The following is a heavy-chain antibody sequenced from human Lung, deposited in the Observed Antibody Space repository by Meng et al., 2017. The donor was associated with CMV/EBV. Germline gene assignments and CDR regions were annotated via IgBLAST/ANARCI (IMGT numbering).Heavy chain of an antibody. D-gene: IGHD2-15*01. CDR3: ARRDRSYAVDV. Sequence: GESLKISCKPSGYNFTTYWIGWVRQMPGKGLEWMGIIWPGDSDTRYSPSFQGHVTISVDKSISVAYLQWSSLKASDTAMYYCARRDRSYAVDVWGQGTTVXVSS. CDR1: GYNFTTYW. CDR2: IWPGDSDT. V-gene: IGHV5-51*01. J-gene: IGHJ6*02.